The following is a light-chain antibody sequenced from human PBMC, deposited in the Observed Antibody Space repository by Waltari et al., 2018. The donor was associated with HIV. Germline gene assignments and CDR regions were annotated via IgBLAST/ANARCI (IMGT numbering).Light chain of an antibody. Sequence: QSVLTQPPSASGTPGQTLTISCSGCSPHIGIHYVYWYQHFPGTAPKLLMYRNGQRPSGVPARFSGSKSGTSASLAISGLRAEDEADYYCATWDDNLGGRVFGGGTKLTVL. CDR1: SPHIGIHY. CDR3: ATWDDNLGGRV. CDR2: RNG. V-gene: IGLV1-47*01. J-gene: IGLJ3*02.